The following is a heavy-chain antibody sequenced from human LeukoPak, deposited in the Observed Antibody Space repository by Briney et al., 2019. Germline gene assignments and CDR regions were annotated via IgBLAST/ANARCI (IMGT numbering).Heavy chain of an antibody. D-gene: IGHD6-13*01. CDR2: ISGSGAGT. CDR3: AKFRSSSWYEGFDY. CDR1: GFTFSSYA. Sequence: GGSLRLSCAASGFTFSSYAMSWVRQAPGKGLEWVSAISGSGAGTDYADSVKGRFTISRDNSKSTLYLQMNSLRAEDTAVYYYAKFRSSSWYEGFDYWGQGTLVTVSS. V-gene: IGHV3-23*01. J-gene: IGHJ4*02.